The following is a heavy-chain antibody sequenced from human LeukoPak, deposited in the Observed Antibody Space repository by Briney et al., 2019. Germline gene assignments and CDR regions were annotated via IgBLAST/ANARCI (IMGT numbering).Heavy chain of an antibody. CDR2: IYGSGST. CDR3: ARETSQKGDHYMDV. V-gene: IGHV4-4*07. J-gene: IGHJ6*03. CDR1: GGSIRSY. D-gene: IGHD3-16*01. Sequence: SETLSLTCTVSGGSIRSYWSWIRQPAGKGLEWIGRIYGSGSTDYNPSLKIRVTISVDTSKNQFSLKVSSVTAADTAVYYCARETSQKGDHYMDVWGKGTTVTISS.